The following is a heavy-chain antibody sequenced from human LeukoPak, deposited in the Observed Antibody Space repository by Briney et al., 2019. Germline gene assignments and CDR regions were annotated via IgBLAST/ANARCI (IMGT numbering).Heavy chain of an antibody. D-gene: IGHD6-19*01. J-gene: IGHJ4*02. Sequence: ASVKVSCKASGGTFSSYAVSWVRQAPGQGLEWMGGIIPIFGTANYAQKFQGRVTITTDESTSTAYMELSSLRSEDTAVYYCARDFSGSAVDFDYWGQGTLVTVSS. V-gene: IGHV1-69*05. CDR3: ARDFSGSAVDFDY. CDR2: IIPIFGTA. CDR1: GGTFSSYA.